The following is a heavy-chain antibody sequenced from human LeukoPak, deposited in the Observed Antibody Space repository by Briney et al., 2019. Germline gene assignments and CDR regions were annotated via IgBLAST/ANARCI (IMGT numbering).Heavy chain of an antibody. V-gene: IGHV3-30-3*01. Sequence: GGSLRLSCAASGFTFSNYAMHWVRQAPGKGLEWVAVVTFDGSNKYYVDSVQGRFTIPRDNSKNMLYLQMNSLRREDTAVYWCARGPRGSYFFDYWGQGTLVTVSS. D-gene: IGHD3-16*01. CDR3: ARGPRGSYFFDY. CDR1: GFTFSNYA. J-gene: IGHJ4*02. CDR2: VTFDGSNK.